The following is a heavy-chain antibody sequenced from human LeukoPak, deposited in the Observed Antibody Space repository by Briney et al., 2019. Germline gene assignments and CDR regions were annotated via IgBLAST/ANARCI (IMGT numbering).Heavy chain of an antibody. CDR1: GFTFDTHG. CDR2: IWYDGNTK. D-gene: IGHD3-16*01. V-gene: IGHV3-33*01. Sequence: PGGSLRLSCATSGFTFDTHGMHWVRQAPGKGLEWVAVIWYDGNTKYYADSVKGRFSISRDNSKNSLFLQMNSLRAEDTALYYCARDVFADSSGGSFHYWGQGTLVTVSS. J-gene: IGHJ4*02. CDR3: ARDVFADSSGGSFHY.